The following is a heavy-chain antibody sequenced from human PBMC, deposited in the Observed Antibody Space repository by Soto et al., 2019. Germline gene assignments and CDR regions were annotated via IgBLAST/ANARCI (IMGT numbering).Heavy chain of an antibody. CDR2: INPSGGST. D-gene: IGHD4-17*01. J-gene: IGHJ6*02. CDR3: ARDLDDYRDFDDTYYYYYGMDI. CDR1: GYTFTSYY. Sequence: GASVKVSCKASGYTFTSYYMHWVRQAPGQGLEWMGIINPSGGSTSYAQKFQGRVTMTRDTSTSTVYMELSSLRSEDTAVYYCARDLDDYRDFDDTYYYYYGMDIWGQGTTVTVSS. V-gene: IGHV1-46*01.